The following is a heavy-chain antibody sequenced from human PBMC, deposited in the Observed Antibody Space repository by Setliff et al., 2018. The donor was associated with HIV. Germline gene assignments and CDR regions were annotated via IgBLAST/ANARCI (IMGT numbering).Heavy chain of an antibody. Sequence: ASVKVSCKTSGGTFNTYPIAWVRQAPGQGLEWMGGIAPNLRMPNYTQKFKGRLTITADESTSTVYMELTNLRSEDTAMYYCAREKSPVLEYFDWLKPRHVFDVWGQGTVVTVSS. V-gene: IGHV1-69*10. CDR3: AREKSPVLEYFDWLKPRHVFDV. J-gene: IGHJ3*01. CDR1: GGTFNTYP. CDR2: IAPNLRMP. D-gene: IGHD3-9*01.